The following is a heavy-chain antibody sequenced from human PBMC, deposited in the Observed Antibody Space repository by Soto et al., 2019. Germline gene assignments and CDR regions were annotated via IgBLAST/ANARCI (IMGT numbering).Heavy chain of an antibody. Sequence: GGSLRLSCAASGFTFSSYWMSWVRQAPGKGLEWVANIKQDGSERYYVDSVKGRFTISRDNAKNSLYLQMNSLRAEDTAVYYCARDYDFWSGYYDYWGQGTLVTVSS. CDR2: IKQDGSER. CDR3: ARDYDFWSGYYDY. V-gene: IGHV3-7*01. CDR1: GFTFSSYW. J-gene: IGHJ4*02. D-gene: IGHD3-3*01.